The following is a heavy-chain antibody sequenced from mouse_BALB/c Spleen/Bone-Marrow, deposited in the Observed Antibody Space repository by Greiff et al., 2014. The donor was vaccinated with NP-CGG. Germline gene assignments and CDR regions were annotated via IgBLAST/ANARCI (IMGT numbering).Heavy chain of an antibody. V-gene: IGHV1-54*01. CDR2: INPGSGGT. CDR3: ARRITTARAMDY. D-gene: IGHD1-2*01. Sequence: QVQLKQSGAELVRPGTSVKVSCKASGYAFTNYLTEWVKQRPGQGLEWIGVINPGSGGTNYNEKFKGKATLTADKSSSTAYMQLSSLTSDDSAVYFCARRITTARAMDYWGQGTSVTVSS. CDR1: GYAFTNYL. J-gene: IGHJ4*01.